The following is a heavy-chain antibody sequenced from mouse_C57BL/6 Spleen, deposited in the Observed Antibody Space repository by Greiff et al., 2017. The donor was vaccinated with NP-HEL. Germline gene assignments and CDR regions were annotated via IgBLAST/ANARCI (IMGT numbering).Heavy chain of an antibody. V-gene: IGHV1-19*01. J-gene: IGHJ4*01. Sequence: EVQLQQSGPVLVKPGASVKMSCKASGYTFTDYYMNWVKQSHGKSLEWIGVINPYNGGTSYNQKFKGKATLTVDKSSSTAYMELNSLTSEDSAVYYRARGGPPYAMDYWGQGTSVTVSS. CDR3: ARGGPPYAMDY. CDR1: GYTFTDYY. CDR2: INPYNGGT.